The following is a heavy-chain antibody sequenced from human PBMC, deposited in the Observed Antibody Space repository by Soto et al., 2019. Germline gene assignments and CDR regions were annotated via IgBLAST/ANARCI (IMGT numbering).Heavy chain of an antibody. V-gene: IGHV5-51*01. CDR1: GYSLTSYW. Sequence: PGESLQISCKGSGYSLTSYWIGWVRQMHGKGLEWMGIIYPGDSDTRYSPSFQGQVTISADKSISTAYLQWSSLKASDTAMYYCARHASDDYGGNSCFDYWGQGTLVTVSS. D-gene: IGHD4-17*01. J-gene: IGHJ4*02. CDR3: ARHASDDYGGNSCFDY. CDR2: IYPGDSDT.